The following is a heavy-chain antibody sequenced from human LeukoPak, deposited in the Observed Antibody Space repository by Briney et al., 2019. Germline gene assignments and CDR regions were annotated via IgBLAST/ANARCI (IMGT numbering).Heavy chain of an antibody. J-gene: IGHJ6*02. D-gene: IGHD3-16*01. V-gene: IGHV1-69*13. CDR1: GDSISNFA. CDR3: ATRSCGTGACFSSFYYYYGLHF. CDR2: IIPIFGTA. Sequence: SVKVSCKASGDSISNFAVSWVRQAPGQGLEWMGGIIPIFGTAHYAQKFQGRVTITADESTSTTSLELSSLKSEDTAIYYCATRSCGTGACFSSFYYYYGLHFWGQGTTVSVSS.